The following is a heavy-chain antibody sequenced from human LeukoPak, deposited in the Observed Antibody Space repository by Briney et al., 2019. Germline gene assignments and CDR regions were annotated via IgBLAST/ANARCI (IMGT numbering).Heavy chain of an antibody. CDR1: GGSISNYY. Sequence: PSETLPLTCTVSGGSISNYYWSWIRQSPGKGLEWIGCIYYSGSTNYDPSLKSRVTISVDTSKNQFSLKLSSVTAADTAVYYCARGRIGGANWGQGTLVTVSS. CDR2: IYYSGST. D-gene: IGHD4-23*01. CDR3: ARGRIGGAN. J-gene: IGHJ4*02. V-gene: IGHV4-59*01.